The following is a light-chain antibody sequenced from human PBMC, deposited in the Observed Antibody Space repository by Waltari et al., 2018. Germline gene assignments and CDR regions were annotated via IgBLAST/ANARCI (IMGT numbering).Light chain of an antibody. J-gene: IGLJ2*01. V-gene: IGLV2-14*03. CDR1: SSDVGAYNY. Sequence: QSALTQPASVSGSPGQPITISCTGTSSDVGAYNYVSWYQQHPGKAPKLMIYDVSNRPSGVSNRFSGAKSGNTASLTISGLQAEDEADYYCSSYISSSTLELFGGGTSLTVL. CDR3: SSYISSSTLEL. CDR2: DVS.